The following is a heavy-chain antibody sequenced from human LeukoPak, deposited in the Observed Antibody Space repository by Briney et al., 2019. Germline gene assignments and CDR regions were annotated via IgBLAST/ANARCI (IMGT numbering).Heavy chain of an antibody. D-gene: IGHD3-10*01. CDR1: GGSISSDY. CDR3: ARGAYYGSGNVFDL. V-gene: IGHV4-4*07. CDR2: IYSSGST. Sequence: PSDTLCLTCTVSGGSISSDYWTWIRQPAGKGLEWIGRIYSSGSTNYNPSLESRFTMSVDTSKKQFSLKVRSMTAADTALYYCARGAYYGSGNVFDLWGQGTMVTVSS. J-gene: IGHJ3*01.